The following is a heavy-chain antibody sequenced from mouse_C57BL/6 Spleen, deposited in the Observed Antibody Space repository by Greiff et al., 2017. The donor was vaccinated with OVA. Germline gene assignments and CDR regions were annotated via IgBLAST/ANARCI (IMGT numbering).Heavy chain of an antibody. Sequence: QVQLQQSGAELVKPGASVKISCKASGYAFSSYWMNWVKQTPGKGLEWIGQIYPGDGDTNYNGKFKGKATLTADKSSSTAYMQLSSLTSGDSAVYFCARSEYYFDYWGQGTTLTVSS. CDR2: IYPGDGDT. CDR3: ARSEYYFDY. V-gene: IGHV1-80*01. CDR1: GYAFSSYW. J-gene: IGHJ2*01.